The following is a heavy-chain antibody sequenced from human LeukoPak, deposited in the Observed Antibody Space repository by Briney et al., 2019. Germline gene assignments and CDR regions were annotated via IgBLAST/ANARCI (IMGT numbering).Heavy chain of an antibody. CDR2: IYYSGST. V-gene: IGHV4-39*01. Sequence: KPSETLSLTCTVSGGSISSSSYYWGWIRQPPGKGLEWIGSIYYSGSTYYNPSLKSRVTISVDTSKNQFSLKLSSVTAADTAVYYCARRGYSEFDYWGQGTLVTVSS. CDR3: ARRGYSEFDY. J-gene: IGHJ4*02. CDR1: GGSISSSSYY. D-gene: IGHD6-25*01.